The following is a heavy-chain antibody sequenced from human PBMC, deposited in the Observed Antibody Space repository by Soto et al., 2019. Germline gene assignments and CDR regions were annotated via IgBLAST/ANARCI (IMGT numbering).Heavy chain of an antibody. CDR2: ISYDGSNK. CDR1: GFTFSSYA. J-gene: IGHJ2*01. CDR3: ARVEAVAVTWWYFDL. D-gene: IGHD6-19*01. V-gene: IGHV3-30*03. Sequence: QVQLVESGGGVVQPGRSLRLSCAASGFTFSSYAMHCVRQAPGKGLEWVALISYDGSNKYYADSVKGRFTISRDNSKNTVYMEMNSLRTEDTAVYYCARVEAVAVTWWYFDLWGRGTLVTVSS.